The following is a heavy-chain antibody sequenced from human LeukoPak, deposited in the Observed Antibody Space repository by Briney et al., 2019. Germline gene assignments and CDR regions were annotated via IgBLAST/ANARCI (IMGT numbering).Heavy chain of an antibody. V-gene: IGHV3-23*01. J-gene: IGHJ6*03. CDR3: AKLYSTYQNYYCYYYMDV. CDR2: ITGSGGST. Sequence: GGSLRLSCAASGFTFSSYAMSWVRQAPGKGLEWVSAITGSGGSTYYADSVKGQFTISRDNSKNTLYLQMNSLRADDTAVYYCAKLYSTYQNYYCYYYMDVWGKGTTVTVSS. D-gene: IGHD6-13*01. CDR1: GFTFSSYA.